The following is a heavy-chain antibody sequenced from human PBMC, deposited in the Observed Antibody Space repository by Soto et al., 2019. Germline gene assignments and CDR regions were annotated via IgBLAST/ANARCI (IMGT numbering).Heavy chain of an antibody. V-gene: IGHV3-7*05. CDR1: GFTFSSYW. J-gene: IGHJ4*02. CDR2: IKQDGSEK. CDR3: AKYLSPIPGDS. Sequence: EVQLVESGGGVVQSGGSLRLSCAASGFTFSSYWMSWVRQGPGKGPEWVANIKQDGSEKYYVDSVKGRFTISRDNARNSLYLQMTSLRAEDTAVYHCAKYLSPIPGDSWAQGTLVTVSS.